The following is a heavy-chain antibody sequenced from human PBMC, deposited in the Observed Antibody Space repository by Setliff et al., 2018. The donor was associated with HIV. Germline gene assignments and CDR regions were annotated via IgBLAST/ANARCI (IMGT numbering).Heavy chain of an antibody. D-gene: IGHD4-17*01. J-gene: IGHJ5*02. CDR2: IYTSGNT. V-gene: IGHV4-61*02. CDR3: ARGFLRSRRRWFDP. CDR1: GGSISSGTYY. Sequence: SETLSLTCTVSGGSISSGTYYWSWIRQPAGKGLEWIGRIYTSGNTNYNPSLKSRVTISVDASKNRFSLRLSSVTAADTAVYYCARGFLRSRRRWFDPWGQGTLVTVSS.